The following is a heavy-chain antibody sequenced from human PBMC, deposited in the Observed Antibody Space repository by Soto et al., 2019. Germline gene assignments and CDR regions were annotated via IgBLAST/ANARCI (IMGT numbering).Heavy chain of an antibody. CDR1: GFTVSNNY. J-gene: IGHJ5*01. V-gene: IGHV3-66*01. CDR3: AKDPNANSGSLNWFDS. CDR2: LFAAGNT. Sequence: GGSLRLSCAASGFTVSNNYMIWVRQAPRKGLECVSVLFAAGNTYYGDSVKGRFIVSRDTSKNTLFLQMTGLRGDDTAVYYCAKDPNANSGSLNWFDSWGQGTLVTVSS. D-gene: IGHD1-26*01.